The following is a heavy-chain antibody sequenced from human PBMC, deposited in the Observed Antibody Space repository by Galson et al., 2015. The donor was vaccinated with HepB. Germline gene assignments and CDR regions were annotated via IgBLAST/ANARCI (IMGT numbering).Heavy chain of an antibody. CDR2: ISYDGSNK. V-gene: IGHV3-30*18. CDR1: GFTFSTYG. Sequence: SLRLSCAASGFTFSTYGMHWVRQAPGKGLEWVAVISYDGSNKYYADSVKGRFTISRDNSKNTLYLQMNSLRPDDTAEYYCAKDTRATTFGVIDYWGQGTLVTVSS. D-gene: IGHD3-3*01. J-gene: IGHJ4*02. CDR3: AKDTRATTFGVIDY.